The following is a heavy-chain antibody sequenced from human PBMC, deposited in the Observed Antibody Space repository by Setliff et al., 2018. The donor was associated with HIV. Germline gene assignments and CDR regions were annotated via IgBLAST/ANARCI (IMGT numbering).Heavy chain of an antibody. CDR2: ISSSSYI. J-gene: IGHJ4*02. CDR3: ARDPGNGAVDY. V-gene: IGHV3-21*01. CDR1: GFTFSSYS. Sequence: TGGSLRLSCAASGFTFSSYSMNWVRQAPGKGLEWVSSISSSSYIYYADSVKGRFTISRDNAKNSLYLQMNSLRAEDTAVYYCARDPGNGAVDYWGQGTLVTVSS.